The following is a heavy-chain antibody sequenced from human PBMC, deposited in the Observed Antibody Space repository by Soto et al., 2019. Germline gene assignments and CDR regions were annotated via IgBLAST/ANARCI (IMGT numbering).Heavy chain of an antibody. V-gene: IGHV4-34*01. CDR2: VKDGGHT. CDR1: GGSLSGYY. J-gene: IGHJ4*02. D-gene: IGHD5-12*01. CDR3: ARGQEGVVATH. Sequence: QVQLQQWGAGLLKPSETLSLNCAVTGGSLSGYYWSWIRQPPGKVLEWIGEVKDGGHTNYSPSLRGRVTISSNTSNNRFSRRLNSVTAADTGVYYCARGQEGVVATHWDQGSLVTVSS.